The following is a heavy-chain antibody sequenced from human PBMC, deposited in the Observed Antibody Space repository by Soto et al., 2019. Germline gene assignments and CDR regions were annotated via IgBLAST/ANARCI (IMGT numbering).Heavy chain of an antibody. D-gene: IGHD1-26*01. CDR1: GFTLSGYY. J-gene: IGHJ5*01. CDR3: TTHEEGAPWAGGFDS. Sequence: GGSLRLSCAGSGFTLSGYYMSWIRQAPGKGLEWVSYVSGSGATTYYADSVKGRFTISRDNSNVTLYLQMDSLRVEDTAIYYCTTHEEGAPWAGGFDSWGQGTLVTVSS. CDR2: VSGSGATT. V-gene: IGHV3-11*01.